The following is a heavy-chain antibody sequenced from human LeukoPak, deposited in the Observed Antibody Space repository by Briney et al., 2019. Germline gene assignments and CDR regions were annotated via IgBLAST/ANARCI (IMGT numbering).Heavy chain of an antibody. CDR1: QFTFSSYW. CDR3: ARDGRIAY. CDR2: IKQDGSES. Sequence: GGSLRLSCAASQFTFSSYWMSWVRQAPGKGLEWVANIKQDGSESYYVDSVKGRFTISRDNAKNSLYLQLNSLRDEDTAVYYCARDGRIAYWGQGTLVTVSS. V-gene: IGHV3-7*01. D-gene: IGHD2-15*01. J-gene: IGHJ4*02.